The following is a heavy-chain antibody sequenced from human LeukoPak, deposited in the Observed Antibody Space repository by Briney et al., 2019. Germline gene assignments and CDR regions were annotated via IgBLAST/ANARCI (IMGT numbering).Heavy chain of an antibody. J-gene: IGHJ4*02. CDR1: GGSFNGFY. V-gene: IGHV4-34*01. D-gene: IGHD5-24*01. Sequence: SETLSLTCAVHGGSFNGFYWTWMRQAPGKGPEWIGEINHSRGTSYTPSLWSRVTISQDTSKNQFSLKLTSVTAADTAVYYCARGLGEGYPDSWGQGTLVIVSS. CDR2: INHSRGT. CDR3: ARGLGEGYPDS.